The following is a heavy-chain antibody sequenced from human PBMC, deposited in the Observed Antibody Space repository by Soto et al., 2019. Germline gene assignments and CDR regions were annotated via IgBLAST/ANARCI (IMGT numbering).Heavy chain of an antibody. J-gene: IGHJ6*02. Sequence: KTSETLSLTCAVYGGSFSGYYWSWIRQPPGKGLEWIGEINHSGSTNYNPSLKSRVTISVDTSKNQLSLKLSSVTAADTAVYYCARGEELRYYYYGMDVWGQGTTVTVSS. CDR1: GGSFSGYY. CDR2: INHSGST. CDR3: ARGEELRYYYYGMDV. V-gene: IGHV4-34*01. D-gene: IGHD1-26*01.